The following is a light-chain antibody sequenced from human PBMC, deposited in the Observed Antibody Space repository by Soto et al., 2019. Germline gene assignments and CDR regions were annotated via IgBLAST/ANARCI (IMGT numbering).Light chain of an antibody. CDR3: QQYIRWPLT. CDR2: GAS. V-gene: IGKV3-15*01. CDR1: QDVSSN. J-gene: IGKJ4*01. Sequence: EMVVTQSPATLSVSPGERATLSCRASQDVSSNLAWYQQKPGQAPRLLIYGASTRATGTPARFSGSGSGTEFTLTISSLQSEDYAVYFCQQYIRWPLTFGGGTKVEIK.